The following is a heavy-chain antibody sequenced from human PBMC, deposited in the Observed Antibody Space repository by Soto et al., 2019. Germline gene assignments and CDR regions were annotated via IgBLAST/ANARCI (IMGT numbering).Heavy chain of an antibody. CDR3: ARSSSWYSFSDY. CDR1: GGSISSYY. J-gene: IGHJ4*02. D-gene: IGHD6-13*01. Sequence: SETLSLTCTVSGGSISSYYWSWIRQPAGKGLEWIGRIYTSGSTNYNPSLKSRVTMSVDTSKDQFSLKLSSVTAADTAVYYCARSSSWYSFSDYWGQGTLVTVSS. V-gene: IGHV4-4*07. CDR2: IYTSGST.